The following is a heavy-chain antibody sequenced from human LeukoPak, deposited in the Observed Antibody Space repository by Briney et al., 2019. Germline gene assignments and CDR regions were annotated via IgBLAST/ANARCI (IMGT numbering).Heavy chain of an antibody. CDR2: INHSGST. CDR1: GGSFSGYY. J-gene: IGHJ4*02. CDR3: ARRSPSLPFDY. Sequence: SSETLSLPCAVYGGSFSGYYWSWIRQPPGKGLEWIGEINHSGSTNYNPSLKSRVTISVDTSKNQFSLKLSSVTAADTAVYYCARRSPSLPFDYWGQGTLVTVSS. V-gene: IGHV4-34*01.